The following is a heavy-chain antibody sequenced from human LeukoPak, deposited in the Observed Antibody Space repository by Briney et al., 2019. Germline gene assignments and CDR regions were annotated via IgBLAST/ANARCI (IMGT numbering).Heavy chain of an antibody. CDR2: ISSDGSST. J-gene: IGHJ5*02. V-gene: IGHV3-74*01. D-gene: IGHD5-24*01. Sequence: PGGSLRLSCAASGFTFNTYWMHWVRQAPGKGLVWVSHISSDGSSTGYAGSVKGRFTTSRDNAKNTLYLEMSSLRVEDTAVYYCVRVAEMAAMTFWFDPWGQGTLVTVSS. CDR3: VRVAEMAAMTFWFDP. CDR1: GFTFNTYW.